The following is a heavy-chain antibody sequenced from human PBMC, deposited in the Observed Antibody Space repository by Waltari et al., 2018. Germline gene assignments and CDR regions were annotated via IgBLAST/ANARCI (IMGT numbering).Heavy chain of an antibody. CDR2: TYPAGSS. D-gene: IGHD4-17*01. J-gene: IGHJ4*02. CDR1: GFAVNDYH. V-gene: IGHV3-66*02. Sequence: EVLLVASGGDLVHPGGSLRLSCAASGFAVNDYHMAWVRQAPGRRREWVSTTYPAGSSFYLSSVEGRFTSTRDTSKNTVHLQMNSLRDEDTGVYYCARARDDHTPTVYFEHWGQGTLVSVTS. CDR3: ARARDDHTPTVYFEH.